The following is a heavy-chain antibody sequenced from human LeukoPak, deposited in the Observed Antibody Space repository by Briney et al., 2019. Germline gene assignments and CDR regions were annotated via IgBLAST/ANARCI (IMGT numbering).Heavy chain of an antibody. CDR1: GGSFSGYY. D-gene: IGHD2-15*01. J-gene: IGHJ4*02. CDR3: ARDRGYCSGGSCYRTYDY. CDR2: INHSGST. V-gene: IGHV4-34*01. Sequence: SETLSLTCAVYGGSFSGYYWSWIRQPPGKGLEWIGEINHSGSTNYNPSLKSRVTISVDTSKNQFSLKLSSVTAADTAVYYCARDRGYCSGGSCYRTYDYWGQGTLVAVSS.